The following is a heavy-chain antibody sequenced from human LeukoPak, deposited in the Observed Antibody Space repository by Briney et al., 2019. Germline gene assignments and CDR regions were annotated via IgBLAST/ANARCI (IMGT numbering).Heavy chain of an antibody. V-gene: IGHV1-2*02. J-gene: IGHJ3*02. CDR3: ARRGIYYYDSSGYYCDAFDI. D-gene: IGHD3-22*01. Sequence: ASVKVSCKASGYPFTGYYMHWVRQAPGQGLEWMGWINPNSGGTNYAQKFQGRVTMTRDTSISTAYMELSRLRSDDTAVYYCARRGIYYYDSSGYYCDAFDIWGQGTMVTVSS. CDR2: INPNSGGT. CDR1: GYPFTGYY.